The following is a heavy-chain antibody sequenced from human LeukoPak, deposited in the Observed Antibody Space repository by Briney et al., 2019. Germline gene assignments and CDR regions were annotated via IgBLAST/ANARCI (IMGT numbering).Heavy chain of an antibody. D-gene: IGHD6-13*01. J-gene: IGHJ4*02. V-gene: IGHV3-23*01. CDR3: AKDKTTSSRYYFDY. Sequence: GGSLRLSCAASGFTFSIYAMSWVRQAPGKGLEWVSTISGGGDSTYYADSVKGRFTISRDNSKNTLYLQMNSLRAEDTAVYYCAKDKTTSSRYYFDYWGQGTLVTVSS. CDR2: ISGGGDST. CDR1: GFTFSIYA.